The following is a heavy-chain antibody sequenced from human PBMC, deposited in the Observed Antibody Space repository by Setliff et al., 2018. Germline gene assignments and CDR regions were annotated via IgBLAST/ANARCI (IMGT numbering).Heavy chain of an antibody. Sequence: SGPTLVNPTQTLTLTCSFSGFTLTTPSAGVGWVRQPPGKALEWLALISWDDDDRYSPSLKNRVTLTKDTSKNQVVLTMSNVDPVDTATYYCAHIMGRVWDYWGPGTLVTVSS. CDR3: AHIMGRVWDY. CDR2: ISWDDDD. V-gene: IGHV2-5*02. CDR1: GFTLTTPSAG. J-gene: IGHJ4*02. D-gene: IGHD3-10*01.